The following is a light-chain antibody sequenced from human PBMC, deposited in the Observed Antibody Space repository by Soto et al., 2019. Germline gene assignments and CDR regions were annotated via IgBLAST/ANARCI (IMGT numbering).Light chain of an antibody. V-gene: IGKV3-15*01. J-gene: IGKJ1*01. CDR2: AAS. CDR3: QQYNYWPRT. CDR1: QSVTTN. Sequence: EIVMTQSPATLSVSPGERATISCRALQSVTTNLAWYQQKPGQAPRLLIYAASTRATGIPARFSGSGSGTELTLTISSLQSEDFAVYFCQQYNYWPRTFGQGTKVDIK.